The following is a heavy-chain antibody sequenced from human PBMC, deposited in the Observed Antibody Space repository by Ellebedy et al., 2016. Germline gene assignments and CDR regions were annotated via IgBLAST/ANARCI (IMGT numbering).Heavy chain of an antibody. CDR2: IWHAGVYH. Sequence: GESLKISCKVSGFNVSNYGMHWVRQAPGQGPEWVAVIWHAGVYHYYADSVKGRFTMSRDNSKNTVYLQMTNLRAEYTAMYYCARDHYSGWYFFEQWGQGTRVTVSS. CDR3: ARDHYSGWYFFEQ. D-gene: IGHD6-19*01. V-gene: IGHV3-33*01. CDR1: GFNVSNYG. J-gene: IGHJ4*02.